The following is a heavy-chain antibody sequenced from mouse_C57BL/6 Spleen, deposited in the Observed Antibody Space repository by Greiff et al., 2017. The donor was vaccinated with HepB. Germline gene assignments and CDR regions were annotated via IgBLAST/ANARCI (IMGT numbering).Heavy chain of an antibody. CDR3: ARSPNLLLRGFAY. V-gene: IGHV1-39*01. Sequence: LVEPGASVKISCKASGYSFTDYNMNWVKQSNGKSLEWIGVINPNYGTTSYNQKFKCKATLTVDQSSSTAYMQLNSLTSEDSAVYYCARSPNLLLRGFAYWGQGTLVTVSA. D-gene: IGHD1-1*01. J-gene: IGHJ3*01. CDR2: INPNYGTT. CDR1: GYSFTDYN.